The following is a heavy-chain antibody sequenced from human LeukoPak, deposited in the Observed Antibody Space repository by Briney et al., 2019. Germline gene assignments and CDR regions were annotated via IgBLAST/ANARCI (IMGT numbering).Heavy chain of an antibody. CDR2: ISGSGGGT. CDR3: SKGGRWDYYDSSH. Sequence: PGGSLRLSCTASGFTFSSYAINWVRLAPGKGPEWVSSISGSGGGTFYYADSVKGRFTVSRDNSKNTVYLQMNSLRADDTAVYYCSKGGRWDYYDSSHWGQGTMVIVSS. D-gene: IGHD3-22*01. J-gene: IGHJ3*01. V-gene: IGHV3-23*01. CDR1: GFTFSSYA.